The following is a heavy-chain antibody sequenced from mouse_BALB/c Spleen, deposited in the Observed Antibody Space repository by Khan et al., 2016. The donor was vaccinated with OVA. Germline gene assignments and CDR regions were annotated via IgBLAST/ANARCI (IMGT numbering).Heavy chain of an antibody. CDR2: IWSDGST. J-gene: IGHJ4*01. D-gene: IGHD2-10*01. CDR1: GFSLTNYG. Sequence: QVQLQQSGPGLVAPSQSLSITCTISGFSLTNYGVHRVRQPPGKGLEWLVVIWSDGSTTYNSALKSRLTITKDNSKSQVFLEMNSLQTDDTAMYFCARQPYYHYNIMDYWGQGTSVTVSS. CDR3: ARQPYYHYNIMDY. V-gene: IGHV2-6-1*01.